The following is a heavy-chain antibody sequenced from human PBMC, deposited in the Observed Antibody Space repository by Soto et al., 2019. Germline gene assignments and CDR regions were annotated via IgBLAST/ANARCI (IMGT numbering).Heavy chain of an antibody. V-gene: IGHV3-74*01. CDR3: ATIFDF. J-gene: IGHJ4*02. CDR1: GLSFSNHW. CDR2: IKNDGSGT. Sequence: EVQLVESGGGLVQPGGSLRLSCVASGLSFSNHWTHWVRQVPGTGLVWVSRIKNDGSGTSYADSVKGRFTISRDDAKSTLYLQMNRLRVEDTAVYYCATIFDFWGQGTLVTVSS.